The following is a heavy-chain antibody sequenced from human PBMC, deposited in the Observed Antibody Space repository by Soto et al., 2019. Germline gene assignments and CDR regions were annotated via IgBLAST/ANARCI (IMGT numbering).Heavy chain of an antibody. Sequence: GASVKVSCKASGYTFTSYYMHWVRQAPGQGLEWMGIINPSGGSTSYAQKFQGRVTMTRDTSTSTVYMELSSLRSEDTAVYYCARAITGRLRAHYYYMDVWGKGTTVTVSS. CDR1: GYTFTSYY. D-gene: IGHD4-17*01. CDR2: INPSGGST. V-gene: IGHV1-46*01. CDR3: ARAITGRLRAHYYYMDV. J-gene: IGHJ6*03.